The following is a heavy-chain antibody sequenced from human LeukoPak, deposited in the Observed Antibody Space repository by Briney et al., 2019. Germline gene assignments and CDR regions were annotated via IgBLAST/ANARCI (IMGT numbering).Heavy chain of an antibody. V-gene: IGHV3-11*01. CDR3: ARSNTNIQLGPPGSIDY. J-gene: IGHJ4*02. D-gene: IGHD5-18*01. CDR1: GFTFSDYY. CDR2: ISSSGSTI. Sequence: GGSLRLSCAASGFTFSDYYMRWIRQAPGKELEWVSYISSSGSTIYYADSVKGRFTISRDNAKNSLYLQMNSLRAEDTAVYYCARSNTNIQLGPPGSIDYWGQRTLVTVSS.